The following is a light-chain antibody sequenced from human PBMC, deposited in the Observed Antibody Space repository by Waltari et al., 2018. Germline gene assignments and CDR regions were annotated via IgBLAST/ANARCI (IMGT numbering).Light chain of an antibody. Sequence: DIVMTQSQDSLAVSLGGGAPINSKPSQGVLYSSNNKNYLAWYQQKPGQPPKLLIYWASTRESGVPDRFSGSGSGTDFTLTISSLQAEDVAVYYCQQYYSTPPYTFGQGTKLEIK. CDR1: QGVLYSSNNKNY. J-gene: IGKJ2*01. CDR2: WAS. CDR3: QQYYSTPPYT. V-gene: IGKV4-1*01.